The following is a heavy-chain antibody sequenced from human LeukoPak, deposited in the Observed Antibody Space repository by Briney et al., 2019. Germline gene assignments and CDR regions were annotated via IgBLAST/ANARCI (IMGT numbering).Heavy chain of an antibody. J-gene: IGHJ4*02. CDR1: GGSLSGSY. CDR3: ARARRDSGYYKVDY. Sequence: SETLSLTCAVYGGSLSGSYWSWIRQPPGKGLEWIGEINHSGSANYNPSLKSRVTLSIDKSKNQFSLNLNSVAAADTAVYYCARARRDSGYYKVDYWGQGTLVTVSS. D-gene: IGHD3-3*01. V-gene: IGHV4-34*01. CDR2: INHSGSA.